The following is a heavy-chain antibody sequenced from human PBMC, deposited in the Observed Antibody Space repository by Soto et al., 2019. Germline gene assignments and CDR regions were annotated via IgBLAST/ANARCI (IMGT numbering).Heavy chain of an antibody. CDR1: GGSISSYY. CDR2: IYYSGST. CDR3: ARGLRRYYDSSGYFDY. J-gene: IGHJ4*02. Sequence: SETLSLTCTVSGGSISSYYWSWIRQPPGKGLEWIGYIYYSGSTNYNPSLKSRVTISVDTSKNQFSLKLSSVTAADTAVYYCARGLRRYYDSSGYFDYWGQGTLVTVSS. V-gene: IGHV4-59*01. D-gene: IGHD3-22*01.